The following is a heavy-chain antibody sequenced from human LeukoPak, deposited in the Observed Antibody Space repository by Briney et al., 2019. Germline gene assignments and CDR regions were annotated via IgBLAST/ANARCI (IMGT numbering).Heavy chain of an antibody. J-gene: IGHJ6*02. CDR1: GGSLSLHY. CDR2: IYYTGST. V-gene: IGHV4-59*08. D-gene: IGHD6-13*01. Sequence: SETLSLTCTVSGGSLSLHYWSCIRQPPGEGLEWIVYIYYTGSTNYNPSLKSRLTISVDTSKNQFSLKLSSVTAADAAVYYCARLEAAAGPYHYYYGMDVWGQGTTVTVSS. CDR3: ARLEAAAGPYHYYYGMDV.